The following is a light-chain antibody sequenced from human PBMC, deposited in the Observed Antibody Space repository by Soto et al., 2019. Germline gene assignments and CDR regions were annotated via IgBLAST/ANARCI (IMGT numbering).Light chain of an antibody. V-gene: IGLV2-23*01. CDR2: EGS. CDR3: CSFARGITLV. Sequence: QSALTQPASVSGSPGQSITISCTGTSSDVGSYNLVSWYQQHPGNAPKLIIYEGSKRPSGVSNRFFGSKSGNTASLTISGLQAEDEADYYCCSFARGITLVFGGGTKVTVL. CDR1: SSDVGSYNL. J-gene: IGLJ3*02.